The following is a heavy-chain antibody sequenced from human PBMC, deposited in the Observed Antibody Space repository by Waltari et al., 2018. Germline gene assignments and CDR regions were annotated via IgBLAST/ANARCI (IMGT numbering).Heavy chain of an antibody. CDR2: VIPSSGGT. CDR1: GYTFSVFY. CDR3: ARGVLPAALDY. Sequence: QVQLVQSGADLKKPGASLKVPFTAPGYTFSVFYIHWVRQAPGQGLEWMGWVIPSSGGTNYAQKFQGRVTMTRDTSITTAYMELTGLRSDDTAVYYCARGVLPAALDYWGQGTLVTVSS. D-gene: IGHD2-2*01. J-gene: IGHJ4*02. V-gene: IGHV1-2*02.